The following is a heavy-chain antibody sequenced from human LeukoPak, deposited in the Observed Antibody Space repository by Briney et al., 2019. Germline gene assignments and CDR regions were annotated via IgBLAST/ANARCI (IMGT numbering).Heavy chain of an antibody. V-gene: IGHV4-4*02. Sequence: SETLSLTCAVSGGSISSSYWWSWVRQPPGKGLEWIGEIYHSGNTNYNPSLKSRVTISIDKSKNHFSLKLSSVTAADTAVYDCARAEGYIKMGDWGQGTLVTVSS. CDR3: ARAEGYIKMGD. J-gene: IGHJ4*02. CDR2: IYHSGNT. D-gene: IGHD5-24*01. CDR1: GGSISSSYW.